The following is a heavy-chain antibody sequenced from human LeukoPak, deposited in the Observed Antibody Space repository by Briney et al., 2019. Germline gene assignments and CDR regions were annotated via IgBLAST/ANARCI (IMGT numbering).Heavy chain of an antibody. J-gene: IGHJ4*02. CDR1: GYTFTSYY. CDR2: INPNSGGT. D-gene: IGHD3-16*02. V-gene: IGHV1-2*02. Sequence: ASVKVSCKASGYTFTSYYMHWVRQAPGQGLEWMGWINPNSGGTNYAQKFQGRVTMTRDTSISTAYMELSRLRSDDTAVYYCARASPDVWGSYRYPGGDYWGQGTLVTVSS. CDR3: ARASPDVWGSYRYPGGDY.